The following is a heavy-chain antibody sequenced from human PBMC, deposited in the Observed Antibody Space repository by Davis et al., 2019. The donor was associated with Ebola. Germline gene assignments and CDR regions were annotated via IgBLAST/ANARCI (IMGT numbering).Heavy chain of an antibody. CDR1: GFTFSSYW. D-gene: IGHD5-12*01. CDR2: INSDGSST. Sequence: HTGGSLRLSCAASGFTFSSYWMHWVRQAPGKGLVWVSRINSDGSSTSYADSVKGRFTISRDNAKNTLYLQMNSLRAEDTAVYYCARGVWDIGMVATITAHDYWGQGTLVTVSS. CDR3: ARGVWDIGMVATITAHDY. V-gene: IGHV3-74*01. J-gene: IGHJ4*02.